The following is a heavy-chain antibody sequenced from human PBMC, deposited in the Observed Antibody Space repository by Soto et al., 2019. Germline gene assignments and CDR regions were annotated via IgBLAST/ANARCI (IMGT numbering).Heavy chain of an antibody. D-gene: IGHD6-6*01. CDR3: ARHTTQQLVFGY. V-gene: IGHV4-39*01. CDR2: IYYSGST. Sequence: NPSETLSLTCTVSGGSISSSSYYWGWIRQPPGKGLEWIGSIYYSGSTYYNPSLKSRVTISVDTSKNQFSLKLSSVTAADTAVYYCARHTTQQLVFGYWGQGTLVTVSS. J-gene: IGHJ4*02. CDR1: GGSISSSSYY.